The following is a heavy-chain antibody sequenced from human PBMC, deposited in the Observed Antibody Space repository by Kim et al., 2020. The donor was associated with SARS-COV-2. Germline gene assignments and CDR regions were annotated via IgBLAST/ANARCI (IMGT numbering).Heavy chain of an antibody. Sequence: IYHNPSLKSRVTISVDSSKNQLSLKLSSVTAADTALYYCAGRYSSSWYVYWGQGTLVTVSS. V-gene: IGHV4-39*01. CDR3: AGRYSSSWYVY. CDR2: I. D-gene: IGHD6-13*01. J-gene: IGHJ4*02.